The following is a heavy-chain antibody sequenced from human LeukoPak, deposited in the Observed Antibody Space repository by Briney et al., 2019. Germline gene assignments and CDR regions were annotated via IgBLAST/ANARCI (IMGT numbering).Heavy chain of an antibody. CDR3: ARDGWFGELGLWFDP. V-gene: IGHV1-46*03. CDR2: INPSGGST. CDR1: GYTFTSYY. Sequence: ASVKVSCKASGYTFTSYYMHWVRQAPGQGLEWMGIINPSGGSTSYAQKFQGRVTMTRDTSTSTVYMELSSLRSEDTAVYYCARDGWFGELGLWFDPSGQGTLVTVSS. D-gene: IGHD3-10*01. J-gene: IGHJ5*02.